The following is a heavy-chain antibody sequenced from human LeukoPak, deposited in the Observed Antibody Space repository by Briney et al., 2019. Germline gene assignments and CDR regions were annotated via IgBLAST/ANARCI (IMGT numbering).Heavy chain of an antibody. CDR1: GFTFSSYA. V-gene: IGHV3-23*01. CDR2: ISGSGGST. Sequence: GGSLRLSCAASGFTFSSYAMSWVRQAQGKGLEWVSAISGSGGSTYYADSVKGRFTISTYNSKNTLDLKMNSLRAEDTAVYYCAKRLGATSNWFDPWGQGTLVTVSS. CDR3: AKRLGATSNWFDP. J-gene: IGHJ5*02. D-gene: IGHD1-26*01.